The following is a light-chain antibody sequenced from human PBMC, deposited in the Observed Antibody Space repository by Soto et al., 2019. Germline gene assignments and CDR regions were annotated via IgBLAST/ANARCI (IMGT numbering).Light chain of an antibody. CDR3: CSYAGSSTCVV. CDR2: EGS. CDR1: SSDVGSYNL. V-gene: IGLV2-23*01. Sequence: QSVLTQPASVSGSPGQSITISCTGTSSDVGSYNLVSWYQQHPGKAPKLMIYEGSKRPSGVSNRFSGSKSGNTASLTISGLQADDEPDYYCCSYAGSSTCVVFGGVTKLTVL. J-gene: IGLJ2*01.